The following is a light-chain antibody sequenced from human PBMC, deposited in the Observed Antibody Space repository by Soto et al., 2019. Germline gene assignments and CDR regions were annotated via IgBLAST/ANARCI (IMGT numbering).Light chain of an antibody. CDR2: DAS. CDR3: QQSNG. Sequence: DIQMTQSPSILSASVGDRVTITCRATQNINTWLAWYQQKPGKAPKMLIYDASRLQNGVPPRFSGSGSGTQFTLTISSLQPDDFATYYCQQSNGFGPGTKLDVK. J-gene: IGKJ2*01. V-gene: IGKV1-5*01. CDR1: QNINTW.